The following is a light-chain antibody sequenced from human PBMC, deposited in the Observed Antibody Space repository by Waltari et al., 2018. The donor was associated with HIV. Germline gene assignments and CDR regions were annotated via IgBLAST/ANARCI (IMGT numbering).Light chain of an antibody. CDR2: DAS. V-gene: IGKV1-33*01. CDR1: PGIGNF. J-gene: IGKJ2*03. Sequence: IQMTQSPSSLSASVGARVTITCQARPGIGNFLHWFLQKPGKAPKLLISDASNLRSGVPSRFSGTGSGTHFTLTLSGLQPEDVATYYCQQYDNPNYSFGQGTKLEI. CDR3: QQYDNPNYS.